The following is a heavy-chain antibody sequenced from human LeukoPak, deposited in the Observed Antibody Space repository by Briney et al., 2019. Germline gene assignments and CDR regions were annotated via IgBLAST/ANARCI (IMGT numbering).Heavy chain of an antibody. D-gene: IGHD4-11*01. Sequence: GVSLRLSCAASGFTFSSYSMNWVRQAPGKGLEWVSSISSSSSYIYYADSVKGRFTISRDNAKNSLYLQMNSLRAEDTAVYYCAISGTVTRAYFDYWGQGTLVTVSS. CDR3: AISGTVTRAYFDY. CDR1: GFTFSSYS. V-gene: IGHV3-21*01. CDR2: ISSSSSYI. J-gene: IGHJ4*02.